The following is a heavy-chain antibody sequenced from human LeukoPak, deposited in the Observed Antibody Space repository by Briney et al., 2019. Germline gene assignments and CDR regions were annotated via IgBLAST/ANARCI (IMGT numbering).Heavy chain of an antibody. V-gene: IGHV4-4*07. CDR3: ARDEGNWFDP. CDR1: GASITDYY. J-gene: IGHJ5*02. CDR2: IWTSERT. Sequence: SETLSLTCTVSGASITDYYWSWIRQPVGGGLKWIGHIWTSERTNYNPSLKSRVTMSVDTSKNQLSLKLSSVTAADTAVYYCARDEGNWFDPWGQGTLVTVSS.